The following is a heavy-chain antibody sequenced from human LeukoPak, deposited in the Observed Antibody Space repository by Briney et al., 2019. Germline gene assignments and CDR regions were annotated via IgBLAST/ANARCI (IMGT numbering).Heavy chain of an antibody. Sequence: GGSLRLSCAASGFTFSNYGMHWVRQPPGQGLEWLTAIQYDGSKTYYAESVRGRITISRDDSRNTLYLQMNSLRAEDTAVYYCARDSCSSPSCFDYWGQGTLVTVSS. V-gene: IGHV3-33*01. CDR3: ARDSCSSPSCFDY. CDR2: IQYDGSKT. CDR1: GFTFSNYG. J-gene: IGHJ4*02. D-gene: IGHD2-2*01.